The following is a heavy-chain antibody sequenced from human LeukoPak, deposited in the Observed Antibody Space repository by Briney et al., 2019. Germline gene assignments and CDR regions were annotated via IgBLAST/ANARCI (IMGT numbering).Heavy chain of an antibody. CDR1: GYTLTELS. V-gene: IGHV1-24*01. CDR2: FDPEDGET. CDR3: ATGGITMVRGVLYYFDY. J-gene: IGHJ4*02. Sequence: ASVKVSCKVSGYTLTELSMHWVRQAPGKGLECMGGFDPEDGETIYAQKFQGRVTMTEDTSTDTAYMELSSLRSEDTAVYYCATGGITMVRGVLYYFDYWGQGTLVTVSS. D-gene: IGHD3-10*01.